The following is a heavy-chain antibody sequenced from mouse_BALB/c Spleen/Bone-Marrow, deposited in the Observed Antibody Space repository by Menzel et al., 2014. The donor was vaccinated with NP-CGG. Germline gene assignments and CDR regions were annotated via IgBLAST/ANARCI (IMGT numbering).Heavy chain of an antibody. Sequence: EVMLVESGGGLVQPGGSLILSCTTSGFTFTDYYMSWVRQPPGKALEWLAFIRNKAYGYTTEYSASVRGRFTISRDNSQSILYLQMNTLRAEDSATHYCARFPMDYWGQGTSVTVSS. CDR2: IRNKAYGYTT. CDR3: ARFPMDY. V-gene: IGHV7-3*02. CDR1: GFTFTDYY. J-gene: IGHJ4*01.